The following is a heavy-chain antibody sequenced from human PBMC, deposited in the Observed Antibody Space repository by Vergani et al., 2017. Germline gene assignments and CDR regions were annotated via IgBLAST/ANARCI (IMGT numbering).Heavy chain of an antibody. J-gene: IGHJ3*02. CDR2: LSASDRRT. CDR3: AKVGRSEVAGTFGAFDI. Sequence: EVRLVESGGGLVKPGGSLRLSCAASGFTFIMHAMSWVRQAPGKGLEWVSTLSASDRRTHYADSVKGRFTISRDNSKNTLFLHMNSLRPEDTAVYYCAKVGRSEVAGTFGAFDIWGQGTMVTVSS. D-gene: IGHD6-19*01. CDR1: GFTFIMHA. V-gene: IGHV3-23*04.